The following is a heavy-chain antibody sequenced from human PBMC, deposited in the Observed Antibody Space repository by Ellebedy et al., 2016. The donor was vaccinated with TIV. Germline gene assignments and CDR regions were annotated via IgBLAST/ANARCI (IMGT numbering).Heavy chain of an antibody. D-gene: IGHD3-22*01. Sequence: GESLKISCAASGFTFSNYNMNWVRQAPGKGLEWVSSVSGSRKTKFYADSVKGRFTISRDIAQNSLYLQMNSLRADDTAVYYCARDNYYDPLDVWGQGTMVTVS. CDR2: VSGSRKTK. CDR3: ARDNYYDPLDV. J-gene: IGHJ3*01. CDR1: GFTFSNYN. V-gene: IGHV3-48*01.